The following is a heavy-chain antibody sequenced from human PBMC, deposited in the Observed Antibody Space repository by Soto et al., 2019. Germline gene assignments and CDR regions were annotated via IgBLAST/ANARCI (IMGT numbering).Heavy chain of an antibody. CDR2: INHSGST. CDR1: GGSFSGYY. Sequence: PSETLSLTCAVYGGSFSGYYWSWIRQPPGKGLEWIGEINHSGSTNYNPSLKSRVTISVDTSKNQFSLKLSSVTAADTAVYYCARGPMTTVGDAFDIWGQGTMVTVSS. V-gene: IGHV4-34*01. CDR3: ARGPMTTVGDAFDI. D-gene: IGHD3-22*01. J-gene: IGHJ3*02.